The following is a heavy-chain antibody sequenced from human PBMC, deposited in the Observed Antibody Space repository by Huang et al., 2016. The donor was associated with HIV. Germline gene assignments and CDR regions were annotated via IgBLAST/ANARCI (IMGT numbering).Heavy chain of an antibody. CDR1: GGSFTGNY. Sequence: QMQLQQRGAGLLKPSETLSLTCGVSGGSFTGNYLTWIRQAPGKGLEWIGEVNDSGSTHSTPSLNGRFTISLDKSNRELSLNLRSVTAADTAVYYCARQWTILEWLLGLDVWGQGTTVIVSS. V-gene: IGHV4-34*02. CDR3: ARQWTILEWLLGLDV. D-gene: IGHD3-3*01. J-gene: IGHJ6*02. CDR2: VNDSGST.